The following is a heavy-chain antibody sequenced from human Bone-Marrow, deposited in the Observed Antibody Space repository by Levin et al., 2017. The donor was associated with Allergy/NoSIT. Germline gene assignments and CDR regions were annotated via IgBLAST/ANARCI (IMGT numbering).Heavy chain of an antibody. CDR3: ARSRKYCSGGSCYSTNYYYYGMDG. CDR2: TSYGGNNQ. D-gene: IGHD2-15*01. J-gene: IGHJ6*02. Sequence: GGSLRLSCATSGFYLSDHAMHWVRQAPGKGLEWVAVTSYGGNNQYYTDSVKGRFTVSRDKSSNTVYLQMNSLRPEDTAVYYCARSRKYCSGGSCYSTNYYYYGMDGWGQGTSVTVSS. CDR1: GFYLSDHA. V-gene: IGHV3-30*04.